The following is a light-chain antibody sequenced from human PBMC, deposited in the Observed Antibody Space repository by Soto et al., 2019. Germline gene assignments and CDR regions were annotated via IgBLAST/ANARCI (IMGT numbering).Light chain of an antibody. CDR1: QSVSSSY. CDR2: GAS. CDR3: QQYGSSLSIT. Sequence: EIVLTQSPGTLSLSPGERATLSFRASQSVSSSYLAWYQQKPGQAPRRLIYGASSRATGIPDRFSGSGSGTDFTLTISRLEPEDFAVYYCQQYGSSLSITFGQGTRLEIK. V-gene: IGKV3-20*01. J-gene: IGKJ5*01.